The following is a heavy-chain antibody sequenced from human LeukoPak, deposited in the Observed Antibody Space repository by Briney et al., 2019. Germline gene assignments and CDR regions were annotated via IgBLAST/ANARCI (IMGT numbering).Heavy chain of an antibody. CDR1: GFSVSSNY. Sequence: PGGSLRLSCAASGFSVSSNYLTWVRQAPGKGLEWVSVIYSDGNTFYTGSVKGRFSISRDTSKKTVYLQMKSLRAADTAVYYCARGGEHLIAWGQGALVTVSS. J-gene: IGHJ4*02. D-gene: IGHD2-21*01. V-gene: IGHV3-66*01. CDR3: ARGGEHLIA. CDR2: IYSDGNT.